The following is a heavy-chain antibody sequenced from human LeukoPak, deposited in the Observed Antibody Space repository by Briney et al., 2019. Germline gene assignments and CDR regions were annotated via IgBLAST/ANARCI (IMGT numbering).Heavy chain of an antibody. CDR1: GGSISSGGYF. D-gene: IGHD5-12*01. V-gene: IGHV4-31*03. CDR2: IYHSGST. CDR3: AGRYSGYEYFDY. J-gene: IGHJ4*02. Sequence: SQTLSLTCTVSGGSISSGGYFWNWIRQHPGTGLEWIGNIYHSGSTYHNPSLKSRVTISVDTSKNQFSLKLSSVTAADTAVYYCAGRYSGYEYFDYWGQGTLVTVSS.